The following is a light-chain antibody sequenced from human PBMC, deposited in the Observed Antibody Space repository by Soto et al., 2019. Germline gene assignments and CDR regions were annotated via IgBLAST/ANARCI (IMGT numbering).Light chain of an antibody. CDR2: GAS. CDR1: QSVSSTF. V-gene: IGKV3-20*01. CDR3: QQFDSSVT. J-gene: IGKJ1*01. Sequence: EIVLTQSPGSLSLSPGERATLSCRASQSVSSTFFAWYQQRPGQAPRLLMYGASSRATGIPERFSGSGSGTDFTLTISRLEPEDYAVYYCQQFDSSVTFGQGTEAEIK.